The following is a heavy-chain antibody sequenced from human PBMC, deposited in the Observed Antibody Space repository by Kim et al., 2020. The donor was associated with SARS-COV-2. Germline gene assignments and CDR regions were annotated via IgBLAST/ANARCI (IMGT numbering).Heavy chain of an antibody. CDR1: GGSFSGYY. V-gene: IGHV4-34*01. CDR3: ARIIEQWLVRKGYFQH. Sequence: SETLSLTCAVYGGSFSGYYWSWIRQPPGKGLEWIGEINHSGSTNYNPSLKSRVTISVDTSKNQFSLKLSSVTAADTAVYYCARIIEQWLVRKGYFQHWGQGTLVTVSS. J-gene: IGHJ1*01. CDR2: INHSGST. D-gene: IGHD6-19*01.